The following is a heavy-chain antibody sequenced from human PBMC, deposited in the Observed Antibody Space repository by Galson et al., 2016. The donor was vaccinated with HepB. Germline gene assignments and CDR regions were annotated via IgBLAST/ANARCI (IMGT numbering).Heavy chain of an antibody. Sequence: SLRLSCAASGFAFSNYWISWVRQAPGKGLEWVANIKEDGSEQYYVDSVKGRFTVSRDNAKRSPYLQLNSLSADDTAVYYCVIHVYNSWSGYFPYWGQGTLVTVSS. CDR2: IKEDGSEQ. CDR3: VIHVYNSWSGYFPY. CDR1: GFAFSNYW. D-gene: IGHD3-3*01. V-gene: IGHV3-7*01. J-gene: IGHJ4*02.